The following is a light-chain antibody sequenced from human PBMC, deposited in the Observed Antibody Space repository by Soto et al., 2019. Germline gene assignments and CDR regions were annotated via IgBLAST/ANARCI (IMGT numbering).Light chain of an antibody. V-gene: IGKV3-20*01. CDR2: ALS. J-gene: IGKJ2*01. Sequence: EIVLTQSPGTLSLSPGQKATLSCRASQNIGNTYLVWYQQKLGVNPRLLVYALSHRATGTPDRFTGSGSGTDFSLTISRLEPEDSAVYYCQQYGSSPFTFGQGTKLEI. CDR1: QNIGNTY. CDR3: QQYGSSPFT.